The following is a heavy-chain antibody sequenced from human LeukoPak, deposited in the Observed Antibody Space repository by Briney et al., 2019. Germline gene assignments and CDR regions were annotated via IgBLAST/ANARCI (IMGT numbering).Heavy chain of an antibody. V-gene: IGHV4-59*01. J-gene: IGHJ5*02. CDR1: GGSISSYY. Sequence: SETLSLTCTVPGGSISSYYWSWIRQPPGKGLEWVGYIYYSGSTNNNPSLKSRVTISLDTSKNQFSQKLRSVSAADTAVYYCARLAVAGLRGWFDPWGQGTLVTVSS. D-gene: IGHD6-19*01. CDR3: ARLAVAGLRGWFDP. CDR2: IYYSGST.